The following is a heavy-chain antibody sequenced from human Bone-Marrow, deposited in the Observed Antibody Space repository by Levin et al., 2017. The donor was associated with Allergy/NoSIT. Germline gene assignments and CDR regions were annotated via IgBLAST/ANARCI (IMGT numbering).Heavy chain of an antibody. D-gene: IGHD1-20*01. J-gene: IGHJ5*02. Sequence: SETLSLTCTVSGASINSTNYYWGWIRQPPGKGLEWIGTIYYNSYTYYNPSLKSRVTISKDTSKNQFSLKLSYVTAADTAVYYCARLADNWNVNWFDPWGQGTLVTVSS. CDR2: IYYNSYT. CDR1: GASINSTNYY. V-gene: IGHV4-39*07. CDR3: ARLADNWNVNWFDP.